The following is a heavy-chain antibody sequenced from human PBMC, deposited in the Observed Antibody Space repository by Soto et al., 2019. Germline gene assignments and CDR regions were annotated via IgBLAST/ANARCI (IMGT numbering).Heavy chain of an antibody. J-gene: IGHJ4*02. CDR2: VNPSGGHT. CDR3: ARGGHVVVVTAALDY. CDR1: GDTFTDYY. D-gene: IGHD2-21*02. V-gene: IGHV1-46*01. Sequence: QVQLMQSGAEGKKPGASVKVSCKASGDTFTDYYIHWVRQAPGQGLEWMGTVNPSGGHTTYAQHFLGRVTTTRDTSTSTLYMELTSLTSDDTAIYYCARGGHVVVVTAALDYWGQGTLVTVSS.